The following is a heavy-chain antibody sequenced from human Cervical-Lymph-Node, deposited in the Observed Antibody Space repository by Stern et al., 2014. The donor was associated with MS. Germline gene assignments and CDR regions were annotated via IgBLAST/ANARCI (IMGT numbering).Heavy chain of an antibody. CDR2: IWDDGSNK. D-gene: IGHD6-13*01. CDR3: ARSSSPSPYYSYGMDV. V-gene: IGHV3-33*01. Sequence: QMQLVESGGGVVQPGRALRLSCAASGFTFSSYGMNLVRQAPGKGLEWVGVIWDDGSNKYYADYVKGRFVLSRDTSKNTLFLQMNSLRAEATAVYYCARSSSPSPYYSYGMDVWGQGTTVTVSS. J-gene: IGHJ6*02. CDR1: GFTFSSYG.